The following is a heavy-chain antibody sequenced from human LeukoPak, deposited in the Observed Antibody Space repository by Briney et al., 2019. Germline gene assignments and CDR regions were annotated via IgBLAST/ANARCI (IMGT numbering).Heavy chain of an antibody. CDR2: IYTSGST. J-gene: IGHJ3*02. V-gene: IGHV4-4*07. D-gene: IGHD3-3*01. Sequence: SETLSLTCTVSGGSISSYYWSWIRQPAGKGLEWIGRIYTSGSTNYNPSLKSRVTMSVDTSKNQFSLKLSSVTAADTAVYYCARDYDFWSGLYAFDIWGQGTMVTVSS. CDR3: ARDYDFWSGLYAFDI. CDR1: GGSISSYY.